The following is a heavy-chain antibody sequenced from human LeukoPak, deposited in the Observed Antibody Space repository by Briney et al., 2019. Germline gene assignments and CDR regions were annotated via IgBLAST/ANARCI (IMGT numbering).Heavy chain of an antibody. Sequence: GGSLRLSCAASGFTFSTYGINWVRQAPGKGLEWVSYISGSSATIYYADSVKGRFTISRDNAKNSPFLQMNSLRAEDTAVYYCARAIFARWTSFDYWGQGTLVTVSS. CDR1: GFTFSTYG. CDR3: ARAIFARWTSFDY. V-gene: IGHV3-48*01. CDR2: ISGSSATI. J-gene: IGHJ4*02. D-gene: IGHD2/OR15-2a*01.